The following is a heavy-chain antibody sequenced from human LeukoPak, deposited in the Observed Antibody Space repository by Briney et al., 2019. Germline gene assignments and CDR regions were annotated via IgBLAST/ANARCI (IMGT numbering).Heavy chain of an antibody. D-gene: IGHD3-22*01. J-gene: IGHJ4*02. CDR1: GGSFSGYY. Sequence: SETLSLTCAVYGGSFSGYYWSWIRQPPGKGLEWIGTIYYSGSTYYNPSLRSRVTISVDTSKNQFSLKLNSMTAADTAVYYCAREGRDSYDSSGYSPDYWGPGALVTVSS. CDR2: IYYSGST. CDR3: AREGRDSYDSSGYSPDY. V-gene: IGHV4-34*01.